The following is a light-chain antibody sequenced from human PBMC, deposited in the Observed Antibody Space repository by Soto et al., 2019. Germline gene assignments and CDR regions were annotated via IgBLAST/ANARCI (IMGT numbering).Light chain of an antibody. CDR3: QSYDSSLSGYV. V-gene: IGLV2-14*01. CDR2: EVT. J-gene: IGLJ1*01. Sequence: QSALTQPASVSGSPGQSITISCTGTSSDVGGYTYVSWYQQYPGKAPKLLISEVTNRPSGVSNRFSDSKSGNTASLTISGLQGEDEADYYCQSYDSSLSGYVFGTGTKVTVL. CDR1: SSDVGGYTY.